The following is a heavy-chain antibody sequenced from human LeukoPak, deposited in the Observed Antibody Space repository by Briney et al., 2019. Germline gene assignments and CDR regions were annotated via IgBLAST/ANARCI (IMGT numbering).Heavy chain of an antibody. J-gene: IGHJ1*01. CDR3: ARESRYCSSTSCSGWYFQH. D-gene: IGHD2-2*01. V-gene: IGHV4-34*01. CDR1: GGSFSDYY. Sequence: SETLSLTCAVYGGSFSDYYWSWIRQPPGKGLEWTGEINHSGSTNYNPSPKSRVIISVDTSKNQFSLILSSVTAADTAVYFCARESRYCSSTSCSGWYFQHWGQGTLVTVSS. CDR2: INHSGST.